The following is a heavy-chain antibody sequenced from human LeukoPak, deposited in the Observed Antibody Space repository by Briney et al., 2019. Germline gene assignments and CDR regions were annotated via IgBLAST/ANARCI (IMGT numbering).Heavy chain of an antibody. J-gene: IGHJ5*02. CDR1: GFIFSSHG. CDR2: ISPSGDIT. D-gene: IGHD2-2*01. V-gene: IGHV3-23*01. Sequence: GGSLRLSCAASGFIFSSHGMNWVRQAPGKGLEWVSGISPSGDITYYADSVKGRFTISRDNSKNTLYLQMNSLRAEDTAVYYCAKPSYHGWFDPWGQGTLVTVSS. CDR3: AKPSYHGWFDP.